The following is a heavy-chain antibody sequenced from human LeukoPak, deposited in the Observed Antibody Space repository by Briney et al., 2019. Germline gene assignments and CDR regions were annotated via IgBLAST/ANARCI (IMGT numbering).Heavy chain of an antibody. CDR3: ARASWGSSWYGGFDY. D-gene: IGHD6-13*01. V-gene: IGHV1-18*01. Sequence: ASVKVSCKAAGYTCTSYGISWVRQAPGQELEWMGWVSAYNGNTNYAQKLQGRVTMTTDTSTSTAYMELRCLRSDATAVYNCARASWGSSWYGGFDYWGQGTLVTVSS. J-gene: IGHJ4*02. CDR1: GYTCTSYG. CDR2: VSAYNGNT.